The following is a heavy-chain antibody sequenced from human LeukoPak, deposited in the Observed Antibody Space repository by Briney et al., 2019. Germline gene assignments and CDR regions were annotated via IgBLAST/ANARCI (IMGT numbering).Heavy chain of an antibody. CDR3: ARQYYDNTGYYYFDY. CDR2: MYYSGST. D-gene: IGHD3-22*01. V-gene: IGHV4-39*01. Sequence: WVRQSPGKGLEWIGSMYYSGSTYYNPSLKGRVTIPVDTSKNQFSLRLSSVTAADTAVYYCARQYYDNTGYYYFDYWGQGNLVTVSS. J-gene: IGHJ4*02.